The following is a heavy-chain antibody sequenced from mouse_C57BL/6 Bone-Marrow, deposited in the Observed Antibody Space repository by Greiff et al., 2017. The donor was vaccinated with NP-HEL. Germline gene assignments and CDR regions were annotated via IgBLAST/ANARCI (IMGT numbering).Heavy chain of an antibody. V-gene: IGHV14-2*01. CDR3: APYYYGSSYRYFDY. Sequence: LKESGAELVKPGASVKLSCTASGFNIKDYYMHWVKQRTEQGLEWIGRIDPEDGETKYAPKFQGKATITADTASNTAYLQLSSLTAEDTAVYYCAPYYYGSSYRYFDYWGQGTTLTVSS. J-gene: IGHJ2*01. D-gene: IGHD1-1*01. CDR2: IDPEDGET. CDR1: GFNIKDYY.